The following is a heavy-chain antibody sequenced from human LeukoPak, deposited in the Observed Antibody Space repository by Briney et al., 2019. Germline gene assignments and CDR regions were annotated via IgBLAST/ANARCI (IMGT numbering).Heavy chain of an antibody. J-gene: IGHJ3*02. CDR2: IYWNDDK. D-gene: IGHD4-17*01. V-gene: IGHV2-5*01. CDR3: AHMVNTVTTSWGAFDI. Sequence: SGPTLVNPTQTLTLTCTFSGFSLSTSGVGVGWIRQPPGKALEWLALIYWNDDKRYRPSLKSRLTITKDTSKNQVVLTMTKMDPLDTATYYCAHMVNTVTTSWGAFDIWGQGTMVTASS. CDR1: GFSLSTSGVG.